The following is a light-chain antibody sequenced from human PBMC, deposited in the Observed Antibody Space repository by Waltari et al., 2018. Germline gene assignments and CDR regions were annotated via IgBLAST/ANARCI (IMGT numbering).Light chain of an antibody. Sequence: DIQMTQSPSTLSASVGERITITCRASQSIERWLAWYQQKPGKAPKLLIYKTSTLESVVATRFSGSGYGTEVTHTIRSLQPDDLATYYGQEYKTYRTFGQGTKVEIK. V-gene: IGKV1-5*03. CDR1: QSIERW. CDR3: QEYKTYRT. J-gene: IGKJ1*01. CDR2: KTS.